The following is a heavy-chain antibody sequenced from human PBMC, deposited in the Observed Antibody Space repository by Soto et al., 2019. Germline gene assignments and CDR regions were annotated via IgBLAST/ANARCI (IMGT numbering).Heavy chain of an antibody. CDR2: ISYDGSNK. Sequence: GSLRLSCAASGFTFSSYGMHWVRQAPGKGLEWVAVISYDGSNKYYADSVKGRFTISRDNSKNTLYLQMNSLRAEDTAVYYCAKDAGIQLWVYYYYGMDVWGQGTTVTVSS. V-gene: IGHV3-30*18. CDR1: GFTFSSYG. D-gene: IGHD5-18*01. J-gene: IGHJ6*02. CDR3: AKDAGIQLWVYYYYGMDV.